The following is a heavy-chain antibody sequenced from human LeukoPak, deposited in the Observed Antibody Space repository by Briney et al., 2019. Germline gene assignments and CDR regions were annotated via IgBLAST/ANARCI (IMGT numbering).Heavy chain of an antibody. V-gene: IGHV1-3*01. CDR1: GYTFTSYT. J-gene: IGHJ4*02. Sequence: GASVKVPCKASGYTFTSYTMHWVRQAPGQRLEWMGWINAGNGNTKYSQKFQDRVTITRDTSASTAYMELSSLRSEDTAVYYCARGYGDYLRASYWGQGTLVTVSS. D-gene: IGHD4-17*01. CDR2: INAGNGNT. CDR3: ARGYGDYLRASY.